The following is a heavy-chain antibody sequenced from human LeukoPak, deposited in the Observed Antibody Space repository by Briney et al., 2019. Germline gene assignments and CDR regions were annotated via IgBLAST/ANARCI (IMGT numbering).Heavy chain of an antibody. CDR3: ARVLSSPDYYYYYMDV. Sequence: ASVKVSCKASGYTFTGYYMHWVRQAPGQGLEWMGWINPNSGGTNYAQKFQGRVTMTRDTSISTAYMELSRLRSDDTAVYYRARVLSSPDYYYYYMDVWGKGTTVTVSS. D-gene: IGHD3-9*01. CDR1: GYTFTGYY. J-gene: IGHJ6*03. CDR2: INPNSGGT. V-gene: IGHV1-2*02.